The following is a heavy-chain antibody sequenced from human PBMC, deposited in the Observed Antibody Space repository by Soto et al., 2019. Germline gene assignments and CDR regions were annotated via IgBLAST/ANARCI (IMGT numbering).Heavy chain of an antibody. V-gene: IGHV4-34*01. J-gene: IGHJ5*02. D-gene: IGHD5-18*01. CDR3: ARGYSYGYGNYWFDP. CDR1: GGSFSGYY. CDR2: INHSGST. Sequence: PSETLSLTCAVYGGSFSGYYWSWIRQPPGKGLEWIGEINHSGSTNYNPSLKSRVTISVDRSKNQFSLKLSSVTAADTAVYYCARGYSYGYGNYWFDPWGQGTLVTVSS.